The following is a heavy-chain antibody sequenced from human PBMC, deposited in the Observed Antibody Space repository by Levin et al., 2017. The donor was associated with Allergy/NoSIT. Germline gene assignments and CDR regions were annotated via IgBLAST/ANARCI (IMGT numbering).Heavy chain of an antibody. Sequence: SETLSLTCSVSGDYISPYQWVWIRQPPGKGLEWVGSISSSEDTKYNPSLKSRVTISVDTSKSELYLRLTSVTAADTAVYFCARQNGYNEMGYYYYYGMDVWGQGTTVAVSS. CDR2: ISSSEDT. V-gene: IGHV4-59*08. CDR1: GDYISPYQ. CDR3: ARQNGYNEMGYYYYYGMDV. D-gene: IGHD5-24*01. J-gene: IGHJ6*02.